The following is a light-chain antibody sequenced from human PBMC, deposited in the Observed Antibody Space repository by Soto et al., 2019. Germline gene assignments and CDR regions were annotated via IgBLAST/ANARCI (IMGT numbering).Light chain of an antibody. CDR2: DVS. V-gene: IGLV2-11*01. CDR1: SSDVGGYNY. Sequence: QSVLTQPLSVSGSPGQSVTISCTGTSSDVGGYNYVSWYQQHPGKAPKLMIYDVSKRPSGVPDRFSGSKSGNTASLTISGLQAEDEADYYCCSYAGSYTFVVFGGGTKVTVL. CDR3: CSYAGSYTFVV. J-gene: IGLJ2*01.